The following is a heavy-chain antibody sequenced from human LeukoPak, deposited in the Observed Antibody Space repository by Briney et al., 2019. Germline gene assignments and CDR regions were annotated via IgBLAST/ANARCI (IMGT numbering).Heavy chain of an antibody. CDR3: ARGYYLDLGSFDY. CDR2: ISYDATSE. Sequence: GGSLRLSCAASGFHFRTYLRHWFRKAPGKGQEWVSIISYDATSENYADSVKGRFSVSRDNSENTLFLQMNSLSPEDTAVYFCARGYYLDLGSFDYWGQGALVTVSS. CDR1: GFHFRTYL. V-gene: IGHV3-30*01. D-gene: IGHD3-10*01. J-gene: IGHJ4*02.